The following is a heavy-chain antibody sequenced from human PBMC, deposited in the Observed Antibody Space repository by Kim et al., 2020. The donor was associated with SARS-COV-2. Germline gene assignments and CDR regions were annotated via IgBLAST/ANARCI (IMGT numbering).Heavy chain of an antibody. CDR2: IIPIFGTA. CDR1: GGTFSSYA. D-gene: IGHD3-10*01. Sequence: SVKVSCKASGGTFSSYAISWVRQAPGQGLEWMGGIIPIFGTANYAQKFQGRVTITADESTSTAYMELSSLRSEDTAVYYCASGYYYGSGSYYNPDYGMDVWGQGTTVTVSS. J-gene: IGHJ6*02. CDR3: ASGYYYGSGSYYNPDYGMDV. V-gene: IGHV1-69*13.